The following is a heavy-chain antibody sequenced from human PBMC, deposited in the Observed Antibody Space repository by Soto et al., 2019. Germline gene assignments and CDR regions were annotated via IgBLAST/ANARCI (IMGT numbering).Heavy chain of an antibody. CDR2: IVVASGNT. D-gene: IGHD3-10*01. CDR1: GFTFIRSA. Sequence: KVSCKASGFTFIRSAVQWVRQARGQRLEWVGWIVVASGNTNYAQTFQDRVTITRDMSTSTAYMDLRGLRSEDTAVYYCAADPMPTSYYNYDMDVWGQGTTVTVSS. CDR3: AADPMPTSYYNYDMDV. V-gene: IGHV1-58*01. J-gene: IGHJ6*02.